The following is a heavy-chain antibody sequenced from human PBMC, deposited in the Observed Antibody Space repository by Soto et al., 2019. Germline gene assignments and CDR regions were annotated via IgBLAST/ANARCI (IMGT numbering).Heavy chain of an antibody. CDR1: GFTFSSYS. CDR3: ARAKDIVVVVAATYDAFDI. V-gene: IGHV3-21*01. J-gene: IGHJ3*02. Sequence: PGGSLRLSCAASGFTFSSYSMNWVRQAPGKGLEWVSSISSSSSYIYYADSVKGRFTISRDNAKNSLYLQMNSLRAEDTAVYYCARAKDIVVVVAATYDAFDIWGQGTMVTVSS. D-gene: IGHD2-15*01. CDR2: ISSSSSYI.